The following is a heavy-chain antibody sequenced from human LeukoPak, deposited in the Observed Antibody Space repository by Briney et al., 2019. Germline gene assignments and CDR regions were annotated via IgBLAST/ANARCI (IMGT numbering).Heavy chain of an antibody. CDR2: IRYDGSNK. Sequence: GGSLRLSCAASGFTFSSYGIYWVRQAPGKGLEWVAFIRYDGSNKYYADSVKGRFTISRDNSKNTLYLQMNSLRAEDTAVYYCAKDLSHALIAARDPLRIAAAGTGGYFDYWGQGTLVTVSS. V-gene: IGHV3-30*02. CDR3: AKDLSHALIAARDPLRIAAAGTGGYFDY. CDR1: GFTFSSYG. D-gene: IGHD6-13*01. J-gene: IGHJ4*02.